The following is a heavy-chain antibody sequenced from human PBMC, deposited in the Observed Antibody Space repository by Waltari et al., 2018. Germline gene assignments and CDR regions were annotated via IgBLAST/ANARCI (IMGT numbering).Heavy chain of an antibody. V-gene: IGHV4-59*11. CDR1: GGSLSSHY. Sequence: QVQLQESGPGLVKPSETLSLTCTVSGGSLSSHYWSWIRQPPGKGLEWIGYIYYSGSTNYHPSLNSRVTISVDTSKNQFSLKLSSVTAADTAVYYCASFLAGYWGQGTLVTVSS. D-gene: IGHD6-19*01. CDR3: ASFLAGY. J-gene: IGHJ4*02. CDR2: IYYSGST.